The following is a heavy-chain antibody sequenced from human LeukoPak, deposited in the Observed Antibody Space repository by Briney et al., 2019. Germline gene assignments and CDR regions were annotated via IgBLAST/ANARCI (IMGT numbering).Heavy chain of an antibody. CDR1: GFTFSSYW. J-gene: IGHJ4*02. V-gene: IGHV3-74*01. CDR3: ARIPGGSGSQYDY. Sequence: GGSLRLSCAVSGFTFSSYWMHWVRQAPGKGLVWVSRINSDGSSTFYADSVKGRFTTSRDNAENTVYLQMNSLRADDTAVYYCARIPGGSGSQYDYWGQGTLVIVSS. D-gene: IGHD3-10*01. CDR2: INSDGSST.